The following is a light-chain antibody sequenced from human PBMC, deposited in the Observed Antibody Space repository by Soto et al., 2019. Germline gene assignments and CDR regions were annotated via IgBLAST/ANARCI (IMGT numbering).Light chain of an antibody. V-gene: IGKV1-5*01. CDR3: QQYNSYSPLT. CDR1: QGISNY. Sequence: DIQMTQSPYSLSASVGDRVTITCRASQGISNYLAWYQQKPGKVPKLLIYDASSLESGVPSRFSGSGSGTEFTLTISSLQPDDFATYYCQQYNSYSPLTFGGGTKVDIK. CDR2: DAS. J-gene: IGKJ4*01.